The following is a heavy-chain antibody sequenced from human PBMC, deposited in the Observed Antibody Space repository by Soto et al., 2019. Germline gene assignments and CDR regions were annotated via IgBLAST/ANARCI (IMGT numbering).Heavy chain of an antibody. Sequence: ASVKVSCKASGYTFTNYGISWVRQAPGQGLEWMGWISAYKGDTNYAQNLRGRVTMTTDTSTNTAYMELRSLRDDDTAVYYCARDLDGSGSYYTDYWGPGTLVTVSS. J-gene: IGHJ4*02. CDR1: GYTFTNYG. V-gene: IGHV1-18*01. CDR2: ISAYKGDT. D-gene: IGHD3-10*01. CDR3: ARDLDGSGSYYTDY.